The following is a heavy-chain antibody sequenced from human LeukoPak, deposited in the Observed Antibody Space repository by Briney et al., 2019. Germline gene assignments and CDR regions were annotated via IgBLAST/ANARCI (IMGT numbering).Heavy chain of an antibody. CDR2: ISWDGDST. CDR3: AKGIATPLH. CDR1: GFTFDDYT. V-gene: IGHV3-43*01. Sequence: GGSLRLSCAASGFTFDDYTMHWVRQAPGKGLEWVSLISWDGDSTYYADSVKGRFTISRDNSKNSLYLQMNSLKAEDTAFYYCAKGIATPLHWGQGTLATVSS. J-gene: IGHJ4*02. D-gene: IGHD6-6*01.